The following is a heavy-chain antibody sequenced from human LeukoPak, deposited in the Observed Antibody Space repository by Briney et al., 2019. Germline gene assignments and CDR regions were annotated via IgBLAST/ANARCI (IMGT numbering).Heavy chain of an antibody. Sequence: ASVKVSCKASGYTFTSYYMHWVRQAPGQGLEWMGIINPSGGSTSYAQKFQGRVTITADESTSTAYMELSSLRSEDTAVYYCASGVYGGYYPAEYFQHWGQGTLVTVSS. J-gene: IGHJ1*01. CDR3: ASGVYGGYYPAEYFQH. V-gene: IGHV1-46*01. CDR1: GYTFTSYY. CDR2: INPSGGST. D-gene: IGHD3-22*01.